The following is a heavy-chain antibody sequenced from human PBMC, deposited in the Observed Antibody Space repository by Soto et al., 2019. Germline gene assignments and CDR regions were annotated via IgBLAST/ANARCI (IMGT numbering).Heavy chain of an antibody. V-gene: IGHV3-23*01. CDR2: VSDSGATT. Sequence: GGSLRLSCAASGFPVSSNFMNWVRQAPGKGLEWVSIVSDSGATTFYADSVKGRFTISRDNSKNTVHLQMNSLRAEDTAIYYCAKASSTSPTRYFDYWGLGTLVTVSS. CDR3: AKASSTSPTRYFDY. J-gene: IGHJ4*02. D-gene: IGHD1-26*01. CDR1: GFPVSSNF.